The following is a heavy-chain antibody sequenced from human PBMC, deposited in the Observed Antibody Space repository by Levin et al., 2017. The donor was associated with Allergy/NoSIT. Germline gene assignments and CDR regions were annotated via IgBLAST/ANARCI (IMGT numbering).Heavy chain of an antibody. CDR1: GFTFDDYA. Sequence: LSLTCAASGFTFDDYAMHWVRQAPGKGLEWVSGISWNSGSIGYADSVKGRFTISRDNAKNSLYLQMNSLRAEDTALYYCAKDISEYYDSSGYCDYWGQGTLVTVSS. D-gene: IGHD3-22*01. J-gene: IGHJ4*02. V-gene: IGHV3-9*01. CDR2: ISWNSGSI. CDR3: AKDISEYYDSSGYCDY.